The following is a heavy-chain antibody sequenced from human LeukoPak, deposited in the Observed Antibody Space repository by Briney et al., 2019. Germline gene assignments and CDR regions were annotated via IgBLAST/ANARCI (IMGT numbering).Heavy chain of an antibody. Sequence: PSETLSLTCTVSGGSINSYYWNWIRQPAGKGLEWIGHIYTSGTTNYNPALKSRASMSVDTSKNQFSLKLTSVTVADTAVYYCARDNRWYRGYWVDPWGQGTLVTVSS. CDR2: IYTSGTT. CDR1: GGSINSYY. D-gene: IGHD6-13*01. CDR3: ARDNRWYRGYWVDP. V-gene: IGHV4-4*07. J-gene: IGHJ5*02.